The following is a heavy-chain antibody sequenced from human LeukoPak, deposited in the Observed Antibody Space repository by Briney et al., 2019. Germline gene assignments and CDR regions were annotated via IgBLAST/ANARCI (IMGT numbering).Heavy chain of an antibody. CDR3: ARGGHYYDSSGYYSPDSGTFDY. Sequence: GASVTVSCKASGGTFIDYAITWMRQAPGQGLEWMGGIVPIFGTANYAQKFQGRVTMTRDMSTSTVYTELSSLRSEDTAVYYCARGGHYYDSSGYYSPDSGTFDYWGQGTLVTVSS. D-gene: IGHD3-22*01. CDR2: IVPIFGTA. J-gene: IGHJ4*02. CDR1: GGTFIDYA. V-gene: IGHV1-69*05.